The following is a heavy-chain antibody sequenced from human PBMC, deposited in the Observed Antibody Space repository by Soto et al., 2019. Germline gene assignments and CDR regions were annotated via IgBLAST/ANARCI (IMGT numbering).Heavy chain of an antibody. J-gene: IGHJ4*02. CDR3: AKGALRGYSLDY. Sequence: QVQLVESGGGVVQPGRSLRLSCAASGFTFSSYGMHWVRQAPGKGLEWVAVISYDGSNKYYADSVKGRFTISRDNSKNPLYLQMNSLRAEDTAVYYCAKGALRGYSLDYWGQGTLVTVSS. CDR1: GFTFSSYG. D-gene: IGHD5-18*01. V-gene: IGHV3-30*18. CDR2: ISYDGSNK.